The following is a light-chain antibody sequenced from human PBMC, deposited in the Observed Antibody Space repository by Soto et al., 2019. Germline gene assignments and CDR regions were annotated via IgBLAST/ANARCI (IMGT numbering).Light chain of an antibody. Sequence: DIVMTQSPDDLAVSLGERATTNCKSSQSVLYSSNNKNYLAWYQQKPGQPPNLLIYWASTRESGVPDRFSGSGSGTDFALTIRGLQAEDVAVYYCQQYYSTAYTFGQGTTLEIK. CDR2: WAS. CDR1: QSVLYSSNNKNY. CDR3: QQYYSTAYT. J-gene: IGKJ2*01. V-gene: IGKV4-1*01.